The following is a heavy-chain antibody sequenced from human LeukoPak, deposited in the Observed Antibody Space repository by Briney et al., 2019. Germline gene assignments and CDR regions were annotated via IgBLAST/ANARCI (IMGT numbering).Heavy chain of an antibody. CDR3: ARGVPFDL. CDR2: INTNTGNP. V-gene: IGHV7-4-1*01. J-gene: IGHJ4*02. D-gene: IGHD4/OR15-4a*01. Sequence: ASVKVSCKASGYSFTTYAMNWVRQAPGQGLEWMGWINTNTGNPIYAQGFTERFVLSLDTSVSTAYLQIRSLTAEDTAVYYCARGVPFDLWGPGTLVTVSS. CDR1: GYSFTTYA.